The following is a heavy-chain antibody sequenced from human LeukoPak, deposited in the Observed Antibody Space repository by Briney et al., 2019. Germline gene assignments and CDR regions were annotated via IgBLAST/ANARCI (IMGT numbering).Heavy chain of an antibody. D-gene: IGHD3-10*01. CDR3: ARDAEYYYGSGSYSSGIDV. CDR1: GGSIRSGGYY. Sequence: PSETLSLTCTVSGGSIRSGGYYWSWIRQHPGKGLEWIGYIYYSGSTYYNPSLKSRVTISVDTSKNQFSLKLSSVTAADTAVYFCARDAEYYYGSGSYSSGIDVWGQGTTVTVFS. J-gene: IGHJ6*02. CDR2: IYYSGST. V-gene: IGHV4-31*03.